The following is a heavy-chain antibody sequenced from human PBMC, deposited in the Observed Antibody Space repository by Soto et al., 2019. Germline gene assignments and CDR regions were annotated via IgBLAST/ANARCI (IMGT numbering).Heavy chain of an antibody. CDR2: ITSSVVTM. V-gene: IGHV3-48*01. Sequence: EVQLVESGGGLVQPGGSLRLSCAASGFTFSTHSMNWVRQAPGKGLEWISYITSSVVTMYADSVKGRFTISRDNAKNSLYLQMNSLRVEDTAVYFCVGEVGFQLIYWGQGTLVTVSS. J-gene: IGHJ4*02. CDR1: GFTFSTHS. CDR3: VGEVGFQLIY. D-gene: IGHD2-2*01.